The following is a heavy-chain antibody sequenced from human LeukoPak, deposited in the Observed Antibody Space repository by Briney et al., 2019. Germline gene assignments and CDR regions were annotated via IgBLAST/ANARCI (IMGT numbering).Heavy chain of an antibody. J-gene: IGHJ4*02. CDR1: GYTFIGYY. CDR2: INPNSGGT. D-gene: IGHD6-19*01. Sequence: ASVTVSCMASGYTFIGYYMHWVRQAPGQGLEWMGWINPNSGGTNYAQKFQGRVTMTRDTSISTAYMELSRVKSDDTAVYYYARVGCSSGWYDYWGQGTLVTVSS. CDR3: ARVGCSSGWYDY. V-gene: IGHV1-2*02.